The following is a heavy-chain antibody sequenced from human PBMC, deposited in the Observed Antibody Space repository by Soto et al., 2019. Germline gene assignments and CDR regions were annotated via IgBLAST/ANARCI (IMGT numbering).Heavy chain of an antibody. CDR2: IYYSGST. D-gene: IGHD3-10*01. Sequence: PSETLSLTCTVSGGSISSYYWSWIRQPPGKGLEWIGYIYYSGSTNYNPSLKSRVTISVDTSKNQFSLKLSSVTAADTAVYYCARGGQFGELGESWFDPWGQGTLVTVSS. V-gene: IGHV4-59*01. CDR1: GGSISSYY. CDR3: ARGGQFGELGESWFDP. J-gene: IGHJ5*02.